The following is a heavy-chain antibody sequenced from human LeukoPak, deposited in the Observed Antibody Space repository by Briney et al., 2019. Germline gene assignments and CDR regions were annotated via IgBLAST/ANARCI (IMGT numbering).Heavy chain of an antibody. V-gene: IGHV4-39*07. CDR2: INHSGST. Sequence: SETLSLTCTVSGGSISSGDYYWSWIRQPPGKGLEWIGEINHSGSTNYNPSLKSRVTISVDTSKNQFSLKLSSVTAADTAVYYCASGYCSGGSCEIFFDYWGQGTLVTVSS. J-gene: IGHJ4*02. D-gene: IGHD2-15*01. CDR1: GGSISSGDYY. CDR3: ASGYCSGGSCEIFFDY.